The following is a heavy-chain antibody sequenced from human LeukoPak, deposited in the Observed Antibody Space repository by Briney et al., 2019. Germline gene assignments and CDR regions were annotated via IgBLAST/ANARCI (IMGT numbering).Heavy chain of an antibody. CDR1: GFTFSDYY. D-gene: IGHD3-10*01. J-gene: IGHJ5*02. CDR2: ISISGSTI. V-gene: IGHV3-11*01. Sequence: PGGSLRLTCAASGFTFSDYYMSWIRQAPGKGLEWVSYISISGSTIYYADSVKGRFTISRDNAKNSLYLQMNSLRAEDTAVYYCARAGGGITMVRGVIITDNWFDPWGQGTLVTVSS. CDR3: ARAGGGITMVRGVIITDNWFDP.